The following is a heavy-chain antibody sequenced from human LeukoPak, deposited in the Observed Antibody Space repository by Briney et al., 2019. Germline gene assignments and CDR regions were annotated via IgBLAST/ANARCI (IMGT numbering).Heavy chain of an antibody. Sequence: SETLSLTCAVYGGSFSGYYWSWIRQPPGKGLEWIGYIYYSGSTYYNPSLKSRVTISVDTSKNQFSLKLSSVTAADTAVYYCARGYSYGHNWFDPWGQGTLVTVSS. D-gene: IGHD5-18*01. V-gene: IGHV4-30-4*08. CDR1: GGSFSGYY. CDR2: IYYSGST. CDR3: ARGYSYGHNWFDP. J-gene: IGHJ5*02.